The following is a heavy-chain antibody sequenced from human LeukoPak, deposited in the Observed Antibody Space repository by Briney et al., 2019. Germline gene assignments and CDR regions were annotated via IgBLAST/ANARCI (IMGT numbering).Heavy chain of an antibody. CDR2: IYITGST. Sequence: SETLSLTCTVSGGSISSYYWSWIRQPAGKGLEWIGRIYITGSTNYNPSLKSGGTISVDTSKNQFSLTLISMTAADTAVYYCARPAYGGGPDAFDIWGQGTMVTVSS. CDR3: ARPAYGGGPDAFDI. V-gene: IGHV4-4*07. D-gene: IGHD4-23*01. CDR1: GGSISSYY. J-gene: IGHJ3*02.